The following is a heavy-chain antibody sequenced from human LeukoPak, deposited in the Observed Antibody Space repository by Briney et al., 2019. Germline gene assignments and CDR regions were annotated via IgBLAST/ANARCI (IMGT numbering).Heavy chain of an antibody. D-gene: IGHD3-10*01. Sequence: PSETLSLTCTVSSGSISSSSYYWGWMRQPPGKGLEWIGNIFYRGSTYYNPSLKSRVTISLDTSKNQFSLKLSSVTAADTAVYYCARDLGYYGSGSYSTYYYYMDVWGKGTTVTVSS. CDR2: IFYRGST. J-gene: IGHJ6*03. V-gene: IGHV4-39*07. CDR3: ARDLGYYGSGSYSTYYYYMDV. CDR1: SGSISSSSYY.